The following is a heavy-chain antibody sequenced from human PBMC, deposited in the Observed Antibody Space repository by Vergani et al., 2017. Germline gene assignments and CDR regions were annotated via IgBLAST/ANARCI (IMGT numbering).Heavy chain of an antibody. V-gene: IGHV3-74*01. Sequence: EVELVESGGGLVQPGGSLRLSCAASGFTFNEYWMHWARQVPGKGLVWVSGMNGDGDTISYADSVKGRFTISRDNAKNTLFLQMNSLRAEDTAVYYCASSRAFRCGVVWENWFDPWWRETLVTVSS. CDR1: GFTFNEYW. J-gene: IGHJ5*02. CDR2: MNGDGDTI. D-gene: IGHD3-3*01. CDR3: ASSRAFRCGVVWENWFDP.